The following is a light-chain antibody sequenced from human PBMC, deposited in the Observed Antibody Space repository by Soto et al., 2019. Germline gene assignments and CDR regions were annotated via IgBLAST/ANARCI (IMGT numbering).Light chain of an antibody. CDR3: QQYYTGPTWT. J-gene: IGKJ1*01. CDR1: QSIFYSSNNNNY. CDR2: WES. V-gene: IGKV4-1*01. Sequence: DIVMTQSPDSLAVSLGERATINCKSSQSIFYSSNNNNYLAWYQQRPGQPPRLLIYWESTRESGVPDRFSVSGSGTDFALTISSLQAEDVAVYYCQQYYTGPTWTFCQGNKVQIK.